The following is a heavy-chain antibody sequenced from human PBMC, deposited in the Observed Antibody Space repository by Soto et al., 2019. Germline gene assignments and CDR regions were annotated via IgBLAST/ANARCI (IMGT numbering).Heavy chain of an antibody. D-gene: IGHD3-10*01. Sequence: EVQLVESGGGLVQPGGSLRLSCEASGLTVSRNYMSWVRQAPGKGLEWVSVIYSGGSTYYADSVKGRFTISRHNSKNTLYLQMNSLRAEDTAVYYCARAMVRGAPFDYWGQGTLVTVSS. J-gene: IGHJ4*02. V-gene: IGHV3-53*04. CDR3: ARAMVRGAPFDY. CDR2: IYSGGST. CDR1: GLTVSRNY.